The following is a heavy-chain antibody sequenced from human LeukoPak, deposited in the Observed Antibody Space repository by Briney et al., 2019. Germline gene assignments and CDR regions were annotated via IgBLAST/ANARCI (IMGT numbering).Heavy chain of an antibody. V-gene: IGHV3-64D*06. CDR2: ISANGGST. CDR1: GLIISDYA. CDR3: VKDLYKGDSASWYFFHY. Sequence: GGSLRLSCSASGLIISDYAMHGVRQAPGKGVEYVSGISANGGSTYYADSVKGRFTSSRDTSNNPLYLQMSSLRAEDTAIYFCVKDLYKGDSASWYFFHYWGQGTLVTVSS. D-gene: IGHD6-13*01. J-gene: IGHJ4*02.